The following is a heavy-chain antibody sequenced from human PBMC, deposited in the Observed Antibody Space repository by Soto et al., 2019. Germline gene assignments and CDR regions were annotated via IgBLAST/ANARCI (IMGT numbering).Heavy chain of an antibody. D-gene: IGHD5-18*01. J-gene: IGHJ6*02. CDR2: ISYDGSNK. Sequence: PGGSLRLSCAASGFTFSSYAMHWVRQAPGKGLEWVAVISYDGSNKYYADSVKGRFTISRDNSKNTLYLQMNSLRAEDTAVYYCARDFQLWLSYCYGMDVWGQGTTVTVSS. V-gene: IGHV3-30-3*01. CDR3: ARDFQLWLSYCYGMDV. CDR1: GFTFSSYA.